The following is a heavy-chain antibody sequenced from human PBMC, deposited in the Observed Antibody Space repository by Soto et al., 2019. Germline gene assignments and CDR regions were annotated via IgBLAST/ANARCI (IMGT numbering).Heavy chain of an antibody. CDR2: IGSSSSYI. Sequence: LRLSCAASGFTFSSYTMNWVRQAPGKGLEWVSSIGSSSSYIYYTDSVKGRFTISRDNAKNSLYLQMNSLRAEDTAVYYCASLSRFALDYWGQGTLVTVSS. J-gene: IGHJ4*01. D-gene: IGHD3-10*01. V-gene: IGHV3-21*01. CDR1: GFTFSSYT. CDR3: ASLSRFALDY.